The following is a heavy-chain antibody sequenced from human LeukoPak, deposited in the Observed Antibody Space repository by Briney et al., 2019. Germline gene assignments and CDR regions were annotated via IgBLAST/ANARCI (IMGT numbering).Heavy chain of an antibody. D-gene: IGHD2-8*01. J-gene: IGHJ6*02. Sequence: ASVKVSCKASGYTFTSYGISWVRQAPGQGLERMGWISAYNGNTNYAQKLQGRVTMTTDTSTSTAYMELRSLRSDDTAVYYCARAPFVLRHYGMDVWGQGTTVTVSS. CDR2: ISAYNGNT. CDR3: ARAPFVLRHYGMDV. CDR1: GYTFTSYG. V-gene: IGHV1-18*01.